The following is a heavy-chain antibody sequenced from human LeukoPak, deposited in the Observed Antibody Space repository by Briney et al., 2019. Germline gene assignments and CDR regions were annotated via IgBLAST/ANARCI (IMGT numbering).Heavy chain of an antibody. J-gene: IGHJ4*02. CDR3: ARDVGGLAYCGGDCYSEFDY. Sequence: SETLSLTCTVSGGSISSYYWSWIRQPPGKGLEWIGYIYYSGSTNYNPSLKSRVTISVDTSKNQFSLKLSSVTAADTAVYYCARDVGGLAYCGGDCYSEFDYWGQGTLVTVSS. CDR2: IYYSGST. D-gene: IGHD2-21*02. V-gene: IGHV4-59*01. CDR1: GGSISSYY.